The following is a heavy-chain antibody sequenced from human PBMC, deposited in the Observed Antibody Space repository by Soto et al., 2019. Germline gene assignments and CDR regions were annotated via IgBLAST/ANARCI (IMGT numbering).Heavy chain of an antibody. Sequence: EVQLVESGGGLVQPGGSLRLSCAASGFTFSSYDMHWVRQATGKGLEWVSAIGTAGDTYYPGSVKGRFTISRENAKNSLYLQMNSLRADDTAVYYCARVFSVTTYDYWGQGTLVTVSS. CDR1: GFTFSSYD. CDR2: IGTAGDT. D-gene: IGHD4-17*01. J-gene: IGHJ4*02. CDR3: ARVFSVTTYDY. V-gene: IGHV3-13*01.